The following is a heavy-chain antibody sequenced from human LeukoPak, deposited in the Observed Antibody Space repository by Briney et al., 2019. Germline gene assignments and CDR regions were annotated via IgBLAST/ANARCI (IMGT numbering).Heavy chain of an antibody. Sequence: GGSLRLSCAASGFTFSSYAMHWVRQAPGEGLEYVSAISSNGGSTYYANSVKGRFTISRDNSKNTLYLQMGSLRGEDMAVYYCAREGYNWTPYYYYYYMDVWGKGTTVTVSS. CDR3: AREGYNWTPYYYYYYMDV. V-gene: IGHV3-64*01. CDR1: GFTFSSYA. D-gene: IGHD1-20*01. CDR2: ISSNGGST. J-gene: IGHJ6*03.